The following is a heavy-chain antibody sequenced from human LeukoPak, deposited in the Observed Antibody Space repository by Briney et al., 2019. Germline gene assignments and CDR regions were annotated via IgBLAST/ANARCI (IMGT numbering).Heavy chain of an antibody. V-gene: IGHV3-23*01. J-gene: IGHJ4*02. CDR2: ISGAGGTI. Sequence: GGSLRLSCAASGFTFSSYAMTWVRQTPEKGLQWVSAISGAGGTIYYADSVKGRFTISRDNSKNTLYLQLNSLRAEGTAIYYCAKQRQLIRGGVDYWGQGTQVSVSS. CDR1: GFTFSSYA. CDR3: AKQRQLIRGGVDY. D-gene: IGHD6-13*01.